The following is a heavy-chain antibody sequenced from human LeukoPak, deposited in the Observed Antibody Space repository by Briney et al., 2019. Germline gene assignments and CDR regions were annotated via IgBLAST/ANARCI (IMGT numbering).Heavy chain of an antibody. CDR2: ISSGGGGNR. D-gene: IGHD6-19*01. J-gene: IGHJ4*02. CDR1: GFTFSTYA. CDR3: AKTGPGSGWTRYYVEN. Sequence: GGSLRLSCATSGFTFSTYAMTWVRQAPGKGLEWVATISSGGGGNRYYADSVKGRFTISRDNSKSTLYLQMNSLRAEDMAVYYCAKTGPGSGWTRYYVENWDQGTLVTVSS. V-gene: IGHV3-23*01.